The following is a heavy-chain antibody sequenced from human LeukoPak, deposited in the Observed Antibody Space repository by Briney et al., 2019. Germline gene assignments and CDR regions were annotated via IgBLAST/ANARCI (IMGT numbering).Heavy chain of an antibody. J-gene: IGHJ4*02. D-gene: IGHD5-12*01. V-gene: IGHV4-39*07. Sequence: SETLSLTCTVSSGSISSASYYWGWIRQPPGKGLEWIGGIIYSGNTYYNPSLKSRVTISVDTSKNQFSLRLSSVTAADTAVYYCANTHIAAPPFDYWGQGTLVTVSS. CDR2: IIYSGNT. CDR1: SGSISSASYY. CDR3: ANTHIAAPPFDY.